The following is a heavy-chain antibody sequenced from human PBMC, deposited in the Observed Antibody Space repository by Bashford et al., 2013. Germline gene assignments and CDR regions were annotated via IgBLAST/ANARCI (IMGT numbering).Heavy chain of an antibody. D-gene: IGHD3-10*01. CDR1: GYTLTELS. V-gene: IGHV1-24*01. J-gene: IGHJ4*02. Sequence: VSCKVSGYTLTELSMHWVRQAPGKGLEWMGGFDPEDGETIYAQKFQDRVTMTTDTSTSTAYMELRSLRSDDTAVYYCARVPRVYHGSGNYFYDYWGQGTLVTVSS. CDR2: FDPEDGET. CDR3: ARVPRVYHGSGNYFYDY.